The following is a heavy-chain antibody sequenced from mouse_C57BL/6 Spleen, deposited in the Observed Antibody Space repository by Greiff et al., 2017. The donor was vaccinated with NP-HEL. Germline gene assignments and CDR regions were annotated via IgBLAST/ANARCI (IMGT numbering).Heavy chain of an antibody. CDR2: INPGSGGT. V-gene: IGHV1-54*01. D-gene: IGHD1-1*01. Sequence: VKLMESGAELVRPGTSVKVSCKASGYAFTNYLIEWVKQRPGQGLEWIGVINPGSGGTNYNEKFKGKATLTADKSSSTAYMQLSSLTSEDSAVYFCARGKDFGSSHWYFDVWGTGTTVTVSS. CDR1: GYAFTNYL. CDR3: ARGKDFGSSHWYFDV. J-gene: IGHJ1*03.